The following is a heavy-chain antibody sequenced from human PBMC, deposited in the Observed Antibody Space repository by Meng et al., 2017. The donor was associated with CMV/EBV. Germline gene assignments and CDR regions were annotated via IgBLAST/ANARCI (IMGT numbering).Heavy chain of an antibody. D-gene: IGHD2-8*01. V-gene: IGHV1-69*02. CDR1: GDTFSSYT. CDR2: IIPLLGIA. J-gene: IGHJ3*02. CDR3: AREGVMTAFDI. Sequence: SVKVSCKASGDTFSSYTISWVRQAPGQGLEWMGRIIPLLGIANYAQKFQGRVTITADKSTSTAYMELSSLRSEDTAVYYCAREGVMTAFDIWGQGTMVTVSS.